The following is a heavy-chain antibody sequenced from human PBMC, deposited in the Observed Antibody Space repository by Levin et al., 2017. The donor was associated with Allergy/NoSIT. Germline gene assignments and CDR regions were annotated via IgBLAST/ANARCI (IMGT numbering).Heavy chain of an antibody. D-gene: IGHD5-18*01. J-gene: IGHJ4*02. CDR1: GYTFTTYG. V-gene: IGHV1-18*01. Sequence: GESLKISCKASGYTFTTYGITWVRQAPGQGLEWVGWITTYNGNTNYGPKVQGRVTMTKDTSTSTAYMELRSLRSEDTAVYYCARGDTTLVTTSFDSWGQGTLVTVSS. CDR3: ARGDTTLVTTSFDS. CDR2: ITTYNGNT.